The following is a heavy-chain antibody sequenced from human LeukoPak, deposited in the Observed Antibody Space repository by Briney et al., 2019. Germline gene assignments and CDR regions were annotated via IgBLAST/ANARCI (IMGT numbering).Heavy chain of an antibody. CDR3: AKDVGFCFGDSCSFFDY. Sequence: AGSLRLSCTASGFSFSSFGMSWVRQAPGKGLEWVSTISASGANTHYADSVKGRFTISRDNSKNTLHLQMNTLRVEDTALYYCAKDVGFCFGDSCSFFDYWGQGALVNVSS. D-gene: IGHD2-15*01. V-gene: IGHV3-23*01. J-gene: IGHJ4*02. CDR2: ISASGANT. CDR1: GFSFSSFG.